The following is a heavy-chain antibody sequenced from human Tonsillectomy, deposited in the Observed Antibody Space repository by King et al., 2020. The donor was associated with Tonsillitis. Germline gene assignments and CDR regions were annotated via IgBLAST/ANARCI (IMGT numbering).Heavy chain of an antibody. J-gene: IGHJ5*01. CDR3: ARVRSSSWFDY. V-gene: IGHV3-33*01. D-gene: IGHD6-13*01. CDR1: GFNFSTYG. CDR2: IWNDGCYK. Sequence: VQLVESGGGVVQPGESLRLSCAASGFNFSTYGMHWVRQSPGKGLEWVALIWNDGCYKDYTESVKGRFTISRDNSKNTLFLEMNSLRSEDTAMYYCARVRSSSWFDYWGQGIFVTVAS.